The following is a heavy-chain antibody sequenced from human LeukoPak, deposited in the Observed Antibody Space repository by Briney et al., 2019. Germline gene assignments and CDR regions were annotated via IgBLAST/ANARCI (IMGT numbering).Heavy chain of an antibody. CDR2: IYYSGST. D-gene: IGHD4-23*01. CDR3: ARHGWEPPFDY. CDR1: GGSISSSSYY. Sequence: SETLSLTCTVSGGSISSSSYYWGWIRQPPGKGLEWIGSIYYSGSTYYNPSLKSRVTISVDTSKNQFSLKLSSVTAADTAVYYCARHGWEPPFDYWGQGTLVTVSS. V-gene: IGHV4-39*01. J-gene: IGHJ4*02.